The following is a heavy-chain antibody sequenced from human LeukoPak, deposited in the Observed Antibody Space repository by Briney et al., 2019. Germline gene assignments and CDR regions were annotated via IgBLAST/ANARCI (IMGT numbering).Heavy chain of an antibody. J-gene: IGHJ6*02. CDR2: IIPIFGTA. D-gene: IGHD4-11*01. CDR1: GGTFSSYA. CDR3: ARGHSNYGIGLSYYHGMDV. V-gene: IGHV1-69*13. Sequence: SVKVSCKASGGTFSSYAISWVRQAPGQGLEWMGGIIPIFGTANYAQKFQGRVTITADESTSTAYMELSSLRSEDTAVYYCARGHSNYGIGLSYYHGMDVWGQGTTVTVSS.